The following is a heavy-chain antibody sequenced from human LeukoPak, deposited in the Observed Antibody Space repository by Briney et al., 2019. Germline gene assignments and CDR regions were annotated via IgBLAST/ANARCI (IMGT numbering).Heavy chain of an antibody. CDR3: ARDRYGDYVHDY. CDR2: ISSSSSII. V-gene: IGHV3-48*02. Sequence: GGSLRLSCAASGFTFSSYSMNWVRQAPGKGLEWVSYISSSSSIIYYADSVKGRFTISRDYAKNSLYLQMNGLRDEDTAVYYCARDRYGDYVHDYWGQGTLVTVSS. J-gene: IGHJ4*02. D-gene: IGHD4-17*01. CDR1: GFTFSSYS.